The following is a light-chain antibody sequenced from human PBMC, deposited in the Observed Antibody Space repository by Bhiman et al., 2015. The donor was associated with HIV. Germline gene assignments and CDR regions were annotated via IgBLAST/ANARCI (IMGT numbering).Light chain of an antibody. CDR2: ENN. CDR3: RAWDNSLYV. CDR1: SSNIGNNY. V-gene: IGLV1-51*02. J-gene: IGLJ1*01. Sequence: QSLLTQPPSVSAAPGQKVTISCSGSSSNIGNNYVSWYQHLPGTAPKLLIYENNKRPSGIPERFSGSNSGNTATLTISGTQAMDEADYYCRAWDNSLYVFGPGTKVTVL.